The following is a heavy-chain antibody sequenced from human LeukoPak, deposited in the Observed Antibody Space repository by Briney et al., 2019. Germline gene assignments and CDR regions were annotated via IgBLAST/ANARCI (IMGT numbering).Heavy chain of an antibody. D-gene: IGHD2-21*01. Sequence: ASVKVPCKSSGYIFTAYHLHWVRRAPGQGHEWMGRIIPNSGATNYAQNFQGRVTMTRDTSISTAYMELSRLSPDDTALYCGARGISGGFDIWGQGTMVTVSS. CDR2: IIPNSGAT. CDR1: GYIFTAYH. J-gene: IGHJ3*02. V-gene: IGHV1-2*06. CDR3: ARGISGGFDI.